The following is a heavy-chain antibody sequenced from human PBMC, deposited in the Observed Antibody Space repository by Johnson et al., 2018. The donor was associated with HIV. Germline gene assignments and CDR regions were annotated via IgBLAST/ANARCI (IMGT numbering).Heavy chain of an antibody. V-gene: IGHV3-11*04. CDR1: GFTFSDYY. CDR3: AREGPRITIFGVVTPSAFDI. Sequence: QVQLVESGGGLVKPGGSLRLSCAASGFTFSDYYMSWIRQAPGKGLEWVSYISSSGSTIYYADSVKGRFTISRDNAKNSLYLQMNSLRAEDTAVYYCAREGPRITIFGVVTPSAFDIWGQGTMVTVSS. J-gene: IGHJ3*02. CDR2: ISSSGSTI. D-gene: IGHD3-3*01.